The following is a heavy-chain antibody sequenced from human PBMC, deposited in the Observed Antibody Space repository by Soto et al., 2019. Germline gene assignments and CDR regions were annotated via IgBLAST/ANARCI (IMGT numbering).Heavy chain of an antibody. CDR1: GGTFSSYT. J-gene: IGHJ4*02. CDR3: ARDPDRGVVRDY. CDR2: IIPILCIA. V-gene: IGHV1-69*10. Sequence: VEVSCKASGGTFSSYTISWVRQAPGQVLEWMGRIIPILCIANYAQKFQGRVTITADKSTSTAYMELSSLRSEDTAVYYCARDPDRGVVRDYWGQGTLVTVSS. D-gene: IGHD3-3*01.